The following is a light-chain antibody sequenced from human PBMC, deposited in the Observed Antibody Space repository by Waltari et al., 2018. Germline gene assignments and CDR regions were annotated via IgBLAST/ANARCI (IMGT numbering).Light chain of an antibody. CDR1: ELGDTY. CDR2: QDG. V-gene: IGLV3-1*01. J-gene: IGLJ2*01. Sequence: SYELTQPPSVSVSPGQTASLTCSGDELGDTYVCWYQQKPGQSPMLVIYQDGERPSGIPERFSGSNSGNTATLTISGTQAMDEADYYCQAWDTSTVVFGGGTELTVL. CDR3: QAWDTSTVV.